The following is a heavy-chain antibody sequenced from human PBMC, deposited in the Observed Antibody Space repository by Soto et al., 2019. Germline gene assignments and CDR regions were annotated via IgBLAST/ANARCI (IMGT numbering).Heavy chain of an antibody. Sequence: QVQLVESGGGVVQPGRSLRLSCAASGFTFSSYGMHWVRQAPGKGLEWVAVIWYDGSNKYYADSVKGRFTISRDNSKNTLYLHMNSLRAEDTAVYYCARDSLYPFDLWGRGTLVTVSS. J-gene: IGHJ2*01. CDR3: ARDSLYPFDL. D-gene: IGHD2-2*01. CDR1: GFTFSSYG. V-gene: IGHV3-33*01. CDR2: IWYDGSNK.